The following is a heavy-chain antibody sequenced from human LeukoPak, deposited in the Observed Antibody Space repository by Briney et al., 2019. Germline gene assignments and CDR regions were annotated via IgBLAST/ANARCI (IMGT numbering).Heavy chain of an antibody. Sequence: GGSLRLSCAASGFTFSSYWMSWVRQAPGKGLEWVANIKQDGSEKYYVDSVKGRFTISRDNSKNTLYLQMNSLRAEDTAVYYCARDRVGDGYNCWDYWGQGTLVTVSS. V-gene: IGHV3-7*01. CDR1: GFTFSSYW. CDR3: ARDRVGDGYNCWDY. J-gene: IGHJ4*02. D-gene: IGHD5-24*01. CDR2: IKQDGSEK.